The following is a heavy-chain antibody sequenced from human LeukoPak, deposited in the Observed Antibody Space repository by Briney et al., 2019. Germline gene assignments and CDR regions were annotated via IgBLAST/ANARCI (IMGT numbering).Heavy chain of an antibody. V-gene: IGHV3-30*02. CDR3: AKDRQLRFLEYYYMDV. J-gene: IGHJ6*03. Sequence: PGRSLRLSCAASGFTFSSYGMHWVRQAPGKGLEWVAFIRYDGSNKYYADSVKGRFTISRDNSKNTLYLQMNSLRAEDTAVYYCAKDRQLRFLEYYYMDVWGKGTTVTVSS. CDR1: GFTFSSYG. CDR2: IRYDGSNK. D-gene: IGHD3-3*01.